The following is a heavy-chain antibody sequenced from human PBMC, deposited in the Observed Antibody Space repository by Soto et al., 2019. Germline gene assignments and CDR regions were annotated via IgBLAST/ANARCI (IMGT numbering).Heavy chain of an antibody. CDR3: AKDASITTTYLAH. CDR2: ISWNSGNI. CDR1: GFTFDDYA. D-gene: IGHD1-1*01. J-gene: IGHJ4*02. Sequence: EVQLVESGGDMVQPGRSLRLSCAASGFTFDDYAMHWVRQAPGKGLEWVSSISWNSGNIDYADSVKGRFTVSRDNAKNSLYLHMSSLRSEDTALYYCAKDASITTTYLAHWGQGPLVTVSS. V-gene: IGHV3-9*01.